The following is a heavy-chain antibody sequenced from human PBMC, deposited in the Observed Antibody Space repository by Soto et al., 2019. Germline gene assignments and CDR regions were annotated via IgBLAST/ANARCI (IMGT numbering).Heavy chain of an antibody. CDR2: ISHEGGTQ. D-gene: IGHD1-26*01. Sequence: GSMGISSAACGYTVSDYGIDWIRKAPGKGLEWVAVISHEGGTQYYADSVRGRFTVSRDNSKNILYLQMDSLRPEDTAVYFCAKEGSPKVSRWDDYWGQGTLVTVSS. V-gene: IGHV3-30*18. CDR1: GYTVSDYG. CDR3: AKEGSPKVSRWDDY. J-gene: IGHJ4*02.